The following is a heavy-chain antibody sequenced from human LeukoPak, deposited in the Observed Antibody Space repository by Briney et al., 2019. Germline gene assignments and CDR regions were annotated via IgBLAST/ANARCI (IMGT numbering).Heavy chain of an antibody. J-gene: IGHJ3*02. CDR3: ARDPPYSSGWYHAFYI. CDR2: ISYDGSNK. D-gene: IGHD6-19*01. V-gene: IGHV3-30*04. CDR1: GFTFSSYA. Sequence: GGSLRLSCAASGFTFSSYAMHWVRQAPGKGLEWVAVISYDGSNKYYADSVKGRFTISRDNSKNTLYLQMNSLRAEDTAVYYCARDPPYSSGWYHAFYIWGQGTMVTVSS.